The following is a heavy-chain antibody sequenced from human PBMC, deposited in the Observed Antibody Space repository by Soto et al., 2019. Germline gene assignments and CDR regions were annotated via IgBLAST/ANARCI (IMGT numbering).Heavy chain of an antibody. Sequence: GGSLRLSCAASGFTFSSYAMHWVRQAPGKGLEWVAVISYDGSNKYYADSVKGRFTISRDNSKNTLYLQMNSLRAEDTAVYYCAREGIAVAGPYFDYWGQGTLVTV. V-gene: IGHV3-30-3*01. J-gene: IGHJ4*02. CDR1: GFTFSSYA. D-gene: IGHD6-19*01. CDR2: ISYDGSNK. CDR3: AREGIAVAGPYFDY.